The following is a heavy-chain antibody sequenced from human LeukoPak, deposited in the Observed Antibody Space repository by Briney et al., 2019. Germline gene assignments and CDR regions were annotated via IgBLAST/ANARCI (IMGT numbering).Heavy chain of an antibody. V-gene: IGHV4-59*08. CDR1: GGPISSYY. CDR2: IYYSGST. Sequence: SDTLSLTCSVSGGPISSYYWSWIRQPPGKGLEWIGYIYYSGSTNYHPSLKSRVTISVYTSKNQFSLKLSSVTAADTAVYYCASLVDTAMSYWGQGTLVTVSS. CDR3: ASLVDTAMSY. J-gene: IGHJ4*02. D-gene: IGHD5-18*01.